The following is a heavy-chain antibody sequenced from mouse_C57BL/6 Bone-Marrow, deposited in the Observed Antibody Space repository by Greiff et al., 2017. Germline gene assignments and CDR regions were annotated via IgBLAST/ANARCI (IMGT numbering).Heavy chain of an antibody. D-gene: IGHD3-3*01. Sequence: DVKLQESGPGLVKPSQSLSLTCSVTGYSITSGYYWNWIRQFPGNKLEWMGYISYDGSNNYNPSLKNRISITRDTSKNQFFLKLNSVTTEDTATYYCARGAVYWGQGTLVTVSA. CDR3: ARGAVY. J-gene: IGHJ3*01. CDR2: ISYDGSN. CDR1: GYSITSGYY. V-gene: IGHV3-6*01.